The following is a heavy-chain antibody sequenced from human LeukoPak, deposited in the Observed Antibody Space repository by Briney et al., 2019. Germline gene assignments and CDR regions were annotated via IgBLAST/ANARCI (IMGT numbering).Heavy chain of an antibody. D-gene: IGHD6-19*01. Sequence: SETLSLTCAVSGGSISGRYWSWIRQPPGEGLEWIANWRYDGSPNYTPSLESRATISLDTSKNQFSLRLTSVTAADTAVYYCVVTQKWLAFDYWGQGTLVTVSS. J-gene: IGHJ4*02. CDR1: GGSISGRY. CDR3: VVTQKWLAFDY. CDR2: WRYDGSP. V-gene: IGHV4-59*08.